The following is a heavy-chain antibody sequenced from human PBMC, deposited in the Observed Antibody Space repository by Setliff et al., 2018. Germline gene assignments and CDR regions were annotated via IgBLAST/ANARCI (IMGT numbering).Heavy chain of an antibody. CDR3: AREVGISGYYGRSSHYSFDL. CDR1: EETVTP. D-gene: IGHD3-22*01. V-gene: IGHV4-59*02. J-gene: IGHJ3*01. Sequence: PSETRPSPDTLPEETVTPQESLRDPPGKGLEWIGFFYYDGRTNYNPSLKSRVTISEDTSKNQFSLKVTSVTAADTAMYYCAREVGISGYYGRSSHYSFDLWGQGKMVTVSS. CDR2: FYYDGRT.